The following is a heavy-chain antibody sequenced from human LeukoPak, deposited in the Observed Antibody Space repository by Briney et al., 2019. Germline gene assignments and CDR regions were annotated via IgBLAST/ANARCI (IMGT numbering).Heavy chain of an antibody. CDR1: GFTFSTYG. Sequence: GGSLRLSCAASGFTFSTYGMNWVRQAPGKGLEWVSGISGSGSNTYYPDSVKGRLTTSRDNSKKTLYLQMNSLRAEDTAVYYCARVAAAGTSDGADYWGQGTLVTVSS. J-gene: IGHJ4*02. CDR2: ISGSGSNT. CDR3: ARVAAAGTSDGADY. V-gene: IGHV3-23*01. D-gene: IGHD6-13*01.